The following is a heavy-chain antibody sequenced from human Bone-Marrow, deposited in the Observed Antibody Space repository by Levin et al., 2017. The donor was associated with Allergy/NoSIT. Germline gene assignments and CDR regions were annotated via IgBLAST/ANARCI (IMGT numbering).Heavy chain of an antibody. J-gene: IGHJ6*02. V-gene: IGHV3-33*01. CDR1: GFTFSSYG. CDR2: MWYDGSKT. Sequence: GGSLRLSCEASGFTFSSYGMHWVRQAPGKGLEWVAVMWYDGSKTYYADSVKGRFTISRDNSKSTLYLQMESLKAEDTALYYCARGPWGYEVIDYGMDVWGQGTTVTVSS. D-gene: IGHD3-3*01. CDR3: ARGPWGYEVIDYGMDV.